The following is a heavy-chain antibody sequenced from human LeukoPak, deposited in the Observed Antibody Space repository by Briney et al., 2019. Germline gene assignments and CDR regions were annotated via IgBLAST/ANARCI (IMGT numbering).Heavy chain of an antibody. CDR3: ARHGGSWTLDY. CDR2: IYDSGST. CDR1: GGSMSSYY. Sequence: KPSETLSLTCTVSGGSMSSYYWSWIRQPPGRGLEWLGYIYDSGSTNYNPSLKSRVTISVDTSKNQVSLNLSSVTAADTAVYYCARHGGSWTLDYWGQGTLVTVSS. V-gene: IGHV4-59*08. J-gene: IGHJ4*02. D-gene: IGHD6-13*01.